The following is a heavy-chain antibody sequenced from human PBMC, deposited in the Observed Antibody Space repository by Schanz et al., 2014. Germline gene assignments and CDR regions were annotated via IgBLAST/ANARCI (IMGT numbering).Heavy chain of an antibody. CDR3: TKPPPAYTSTWYTYYFDY. J-gene: IGHJ4*02. D-gene: IGHD6-13*01. V-gene: IGHV3-33*06. CDR1: GFTFSSYG. CDR2: VCYDGSKK. Sequence: VQLVESGGGVVQPGRSLRLSCAASGFTFSSYGMHWVRQVPGKGLEWVAVVCYDGSKKYYADSVKGRFTVSRDNSENTLYLQMNSLRAEDTAIYYCTKPPPAYTSTWYTYYFDYWGQGTLVTVSS.